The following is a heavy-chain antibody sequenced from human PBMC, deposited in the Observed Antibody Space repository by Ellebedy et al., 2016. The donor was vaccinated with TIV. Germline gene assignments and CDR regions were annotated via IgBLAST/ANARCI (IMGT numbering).Heavy chain of an antibody. CDR1: GYSFTDYW. V-gene: IGHV5-51*01. CDR3: ARQYKSSWYPWFDP. D-gene: IGHD6-13*01. Sequence: GESLKISCKASGYSFTDYWIAWVRQLPGQGLEWMGIMYPGDSDTRYSPSFRGQVTLSADKSLSTAYLQWGRLKTSDTAMYYCARQYKSSWYPWFDPWGQGTLVTVSS. J-gene: IGHJ5*02. CDR2: MYPGDSDT.